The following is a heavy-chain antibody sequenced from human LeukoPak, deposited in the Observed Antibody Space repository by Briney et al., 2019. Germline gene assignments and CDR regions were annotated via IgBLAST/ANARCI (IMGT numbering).Heavy chain of an antibody. Sequence: PSETLSHTCTVSGDSISDYTWSWTRQPAGMGLEWIGRVYPSGSTSYNPSFESRVTMSQDTSKNQISLKLNSLTAADSAVYYCARETYHSAWYGDLWGQGALVTVSS. D-gene: IGHD6-19*01. J-gene: IGHJ5*02. V-gene: IGHV4-4*07. CDR2: VYPSGST. CDR1: GDSISDYT. CDR3: ARETYHSAWYGDL.